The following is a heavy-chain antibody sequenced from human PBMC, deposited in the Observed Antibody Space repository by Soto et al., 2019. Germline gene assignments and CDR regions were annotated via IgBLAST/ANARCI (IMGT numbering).Heavy chain of an antibody. V-gene: IGHV4-34*01. J-gene: IGHJ3*02. Sequence: GSLRLSCAASGFTFSDYYMSWIRQPPGKGLEWIGEINHSGSTNYNPSLKSRVTISVDTSKNQFSLKLSSVTAADTAVYYCARRGPDFWSGYYMMVAFDISGQGTMVTLSS. CDR3: ARRGPDFWSGYYMMVAFDI. CDR1: GFTFSDYY. CDR2: INHSGST. D-gene: IGHD3-3*01.